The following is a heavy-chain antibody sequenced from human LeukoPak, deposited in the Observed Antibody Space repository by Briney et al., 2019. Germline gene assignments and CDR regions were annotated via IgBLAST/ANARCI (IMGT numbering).Heavy chain of an antibody. Sequence: SETLSLTRAVYGGSFSGYYWSWIRQPPGKGLEWIGEINHSGSTNYNPSLKSRVTISVDTSKNQFSLKLSSVTAADTAVYYCARGRFIMVRGVRMDVWGQGTTVTVSS. D-gene: IGHD3-10*01. CDR2: INHSGST. CDR3: ARGRFIMVRGVRMDV. CDR1: GGSFSGYY. V-gene: IGHV4-34*01. J-gene: IGHJ6*02.